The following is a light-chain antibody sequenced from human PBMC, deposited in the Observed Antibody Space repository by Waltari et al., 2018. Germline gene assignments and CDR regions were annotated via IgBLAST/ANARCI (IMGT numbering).Light chain of an antibody. CDR1: QGISSY. J-gene: IGKJ2*01. V-gene: IGKV1-9*01. CDR2: AAS. Sequence: DIQLTQSPSFLSASVGDRVTITCRASQGISSYLAWYQQQPGEAPTLLMSAASTLQRGVPSGFSGSGSGTEVTLTISSLQPEDFATYYCQQLNSFPYTLGQGTKLDIK. CDR3: QQLNSFPYT.